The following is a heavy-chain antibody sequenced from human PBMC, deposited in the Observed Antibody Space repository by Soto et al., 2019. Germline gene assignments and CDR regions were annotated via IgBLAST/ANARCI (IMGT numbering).Heavy chain of an antibody. CDR3: ARHGGDSAGGSYFDY. V-gene: IGHV4-59*08. CDR1: GGFIDNYY. Sequence: SETLSLTCTVSGGFIDNYYWSWIRQAPGKGLEWIGYIYYRGNTYYNPSLKSRVTMSVDTSTNRFSLKLNSVSAADTALYYCARHGGDSAGGSYFDYWGQGTPVTVSS. D-gene: IGHD3-16*01. CDR2: IYYRGNT. J-gene: IGHJ4*02.